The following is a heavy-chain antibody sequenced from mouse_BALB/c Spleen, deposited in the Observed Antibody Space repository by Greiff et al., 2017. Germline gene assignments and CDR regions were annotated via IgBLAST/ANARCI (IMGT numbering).Heavy chain of an antibody. J-gene: IGHJ4*01. CDR3: AKHENGYPYYAMDY. Sequence: VHLVESGPGLVAPSQSLSITCTVSGFSLTDYGVSWIRQPPGKGLEWLGVIWGGGSTYYNSALKSRLSISKDNSKSQVFLKMNSLQTDDTAMYYCAKHENGYPYYAMDYWGQGTSVTVSS. V-gene: IGHV2-6-5*01. D-gene: IGHD2-2*01. CDR2: IWGGGST. CDR1: GFSLTDYG.